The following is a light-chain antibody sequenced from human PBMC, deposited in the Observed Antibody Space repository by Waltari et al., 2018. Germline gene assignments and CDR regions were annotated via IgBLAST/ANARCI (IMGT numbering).Light chain of an antibody. Sequence: DIQMTQSPSSMSAAVGDRVTITCRASQSISSYLNCYQQKPGKAPKILIYDACSLQSGVPSRFSGSGSGTDFTLTISSLQPEDFATYYCQQSYNSPITFGQGTRLEIK. CDR3: QQSYNSPIT. CDR1: QSISSY. CDR2: DAC. J-gene: IGKJ5*01. V-gene: IGKV1-39*01.